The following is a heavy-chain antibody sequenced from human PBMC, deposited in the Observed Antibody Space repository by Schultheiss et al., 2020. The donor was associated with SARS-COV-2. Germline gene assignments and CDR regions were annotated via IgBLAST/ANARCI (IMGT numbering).Heavy chain of an antibody. Sequence: ASVKVSCKASGYTFTSYYMHWVRQAPGQGLEWMGIINPSGGSTSYAQKFQGRVTMTRDTSTSTVYMELSSLRSEDTAVYYCASWGSAIAVAAEYFQHWGQGTLVTVSS. V-gene: IGHV1-46*01. D-gene: IGHD6-19*01. CDR1: GYTFTSYY. J-gene: IGHJ1*01. CDR3: ASWGSAIAVAAEYFQH. CDR2: INPSGGST.